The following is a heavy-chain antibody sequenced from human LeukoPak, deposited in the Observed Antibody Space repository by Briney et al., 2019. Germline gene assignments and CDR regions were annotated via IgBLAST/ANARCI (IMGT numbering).Heavy chain of an antibody. CDR2: ISGSGGST. D-gene: IGHD3-10*01. CDR3: ASLGITMVRGVSTFDP. CDR1: GFTFSSYA. J-gene: IGHJ5*02. Sequence: GGSLSLSCAASGFTFSSYAMSWVRQAPGKGLEWVSAISGSGGSTYYADSVKGRFTISRDNSKNTLYLQMNSLRAEDTAVYYCASLGITMVRGVSTFDPWGQGTLVTVSS. V-gene: IGHV3-23*01.